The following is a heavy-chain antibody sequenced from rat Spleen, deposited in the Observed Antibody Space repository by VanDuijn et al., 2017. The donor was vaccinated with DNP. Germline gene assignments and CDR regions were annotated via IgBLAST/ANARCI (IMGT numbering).Heavy chain of an antibody. D-gene: IGHD1-10*01. CDR2: ITYDGGST. CDR3: ARPIYNNHGGFAY. V-gene: IGHV5-22*01. J-gene: IGHJ3*01. CDR1: GFTFSDYY. Sequence: EVQLVESGGDLVQPGGSLKLFCAASGFTFSDYYMAWVRQAPTKGLEWVAYITYDGGSTYYRDSVKGRFTISRDNAKNTLYLQMNSLRSEDMATYYCARPIYNNHGGFAYWGQGTLVTVSS.